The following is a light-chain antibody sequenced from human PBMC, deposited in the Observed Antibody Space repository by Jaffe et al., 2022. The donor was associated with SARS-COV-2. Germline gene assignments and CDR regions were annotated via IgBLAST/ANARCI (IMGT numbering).Light chain of an antibody. CDR3: QQYNNWPPLT. CDR1: QSVGTK. CDR2: HAS. Sequence: EIVMTQSPTTLSVSPGESATLSCRASQSVGTKLAWYQQKPGQAPRLLIYHASARATGVPARFIGSGSGTEFTLTISSLQSEDFVIYYCQQYNNWPPLTFGGGTKVEIK. J-gene: IGKJ4*01. V-gene: IGKV3-15*01.